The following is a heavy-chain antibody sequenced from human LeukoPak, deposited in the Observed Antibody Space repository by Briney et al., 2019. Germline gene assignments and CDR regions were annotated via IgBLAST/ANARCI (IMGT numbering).Heavy chain of an antibody. CDR1: AFTFSNAW. CDR2: IRSKSDGGTT. Sequence: PGGSLRLSCAASAFTFSNAWMSWVRQAPGKGLEWVGGIRSKSDGGTTDYAAPVKGRFTISRDDSKNTLYLQMNSLKTEDTAVYYCTTDMELITMVRGVFDYWGQGTLVTVSS. V-gene: IGHV3-15*01. CDR3: TTDMELITMVRGVFDY. J-gene: IGHJ4*02. D-gene: IGHD3-10*01.